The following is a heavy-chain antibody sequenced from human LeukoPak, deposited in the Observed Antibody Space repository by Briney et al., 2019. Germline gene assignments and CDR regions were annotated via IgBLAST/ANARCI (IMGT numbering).Heavy chain of an antibody. J-gene: IGHJ4*02. D-gene: IGHD1-26*01. Sequence: ASVRVSCKTSGYTFTTFNIAWVRQAPGQGLEWVGWASTYNGNTDYAQRVQGRVAMTTDTSTNTAYMDLRSLRPDDTAVYYCARPHSLGGSFYVFDYWGQGTLITVSS. CDR1: GYTFTTFN. CDR3: ARPHSLGGSFYVFDY. V-gene: IGHV1-18*01. CDR2: ASTYNGNT.